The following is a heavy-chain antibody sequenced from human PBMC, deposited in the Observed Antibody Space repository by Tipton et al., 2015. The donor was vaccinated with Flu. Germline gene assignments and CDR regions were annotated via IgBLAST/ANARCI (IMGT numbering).Heavy chain of an antibody. CDR3: ARDLIDAYYGMDV. CDR2: INPNSGGT. CDR1: GYTFTGYY. V-gene: IGHV1-2*02. Sequence: QLVQSGAEVKKPGASVKVSCKASGYTFTGYYMHWVRQAPGQGLEWMGWINPNSGGTSYAQKFQGRVTMTRDTSISTAYMELSRLRSDDTAVYYCARDLIDAYYGMDVWGQGTTVTVSS. J-gene: IGHJ6*02.